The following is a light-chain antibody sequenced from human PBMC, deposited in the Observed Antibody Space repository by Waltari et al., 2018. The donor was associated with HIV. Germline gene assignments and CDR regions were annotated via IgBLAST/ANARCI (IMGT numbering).Light chain of an antibody. CDR3: QQYNRNSPWA. J-gene: IGKJ1*01. CDR2: EAS. Sequence: DIQLTQSPSYLSASVGDRVTITCRASESISRWLAWYQQKPGKAPKLLIYEASTLESGVPSRFSGSGSGTEFTLSISSLQPDDFATYYCQQYNRNSPWAFGQGTKVDIK. CDR1: ESISRW. V-gene: IGKV1-5*03.